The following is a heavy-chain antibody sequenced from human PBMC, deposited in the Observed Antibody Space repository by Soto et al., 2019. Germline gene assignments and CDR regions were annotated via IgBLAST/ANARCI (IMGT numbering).Heavy chain of an antibody. CDR2: ISYDGSNK. CDR1: GFTFSSYA. CDR3: ARDHFPDYDILTYGMDV. J-gene: IGHJ6*02. Sequence: QVQLVESGGGVVQPGRSLRLSCAASGFTFSSYAVHWVRQAPGKGLEWVAVISYDGSNKYYADSVKGRFTISRDNSKNTLYLQMNSLRAEDTAVYYCARDHFPDYDILTYGMDVWGQGTTVTVSS. V-gene: IGHV3-30-3*01. D-gene: IGHD3-9*01.